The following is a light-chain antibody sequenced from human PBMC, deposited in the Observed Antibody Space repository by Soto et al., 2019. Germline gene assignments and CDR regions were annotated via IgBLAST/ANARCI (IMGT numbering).Light chain of an antibody. CDR2: RAS. V-gene: IGKV4-1*01. J-gene: IGKJ4*01. CDR1: QSLLCTSNNKYC. Sequence: DIVMTQSPDSLAVSLGERATINCKSSQSLLCTSNNKYCLSWFQQKPGQPPKLLIYRASTRESGVPDRFSGSGSGKDFTLTISSLQAEDVAVYYCQQYSDSPLTFGGGTKVEI. CDR3: QQYSDSPLT.